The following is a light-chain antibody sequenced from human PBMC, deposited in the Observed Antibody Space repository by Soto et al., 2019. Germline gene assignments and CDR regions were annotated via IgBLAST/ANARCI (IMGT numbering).Light chain of an antibody. V-gene: IGLV1-40*01. CDR3: QSYGSSPSANFV. CDR1: SSNIGAGYD. Sequence: QSVLTQTPSVSGAPGQKITMSCTGSSSNIGAGYDVHWYQQLPGKAPKLLIYGNDNRPSGVPERFSGSKSGTSASLAITGLRADDEADYYCQSYGSSPSANFVFGTGTQLTVL. J-gene: IGLJ7*01. CDR2: GND.